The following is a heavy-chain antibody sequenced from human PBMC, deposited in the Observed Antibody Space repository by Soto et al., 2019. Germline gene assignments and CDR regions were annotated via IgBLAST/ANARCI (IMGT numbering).Heavy chain of an antibody. CDR2: IYWDDSK. CDR3: AHRIAAGINWYFDL. V-gene: IGHV2-5*02. J-gene: IGHJ2*01. CDR1: GFSLSTGGVG. Sequence: QITLKESGPTLVKPTQTLTLTCAFSGFSLSTGGVGVGWIRQPPGKALEWLALIYWDDSKHYSPSLNSRLTITKDTSKNQVVLSMTNMDRVDTATYYCAHRIAAGINWYFDLWGRGTLVTVSS. D-gene: IGHD6-13*01.